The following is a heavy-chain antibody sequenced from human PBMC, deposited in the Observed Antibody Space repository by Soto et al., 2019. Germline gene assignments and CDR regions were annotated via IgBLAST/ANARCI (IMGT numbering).Heavy chain of an antibody. CDR1: GGTFSSYA. V-gene: IGHV1-69*13. D-gene: IGHD6-13*01. J-gene: IGHJ4*02. Sequence: SVKVSCKASGGTFSSYAISWVRQAPGQGLEWMGGIIPIFGTANYAQKFQGRVTITADESTSTAYMELSSLRSEDTAVYYCARDLNSRGAAVVICSGASDYWGQGTLVTVAS. CDR3: ARDLNSRGAAVVICSGASDY. CDR2: IIPIFGTA.